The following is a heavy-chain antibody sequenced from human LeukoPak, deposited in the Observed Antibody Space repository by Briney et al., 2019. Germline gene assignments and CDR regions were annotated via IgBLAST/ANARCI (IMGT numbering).Heavy chain of an antibody. CDR2: INPNSGGT. Sequence: SVKVSCQASGYTFTVYFMHWVRQAPGQGLDWMGWINPNSGGTNYAQKFQGRVSMTRDTSISTAYMELSRLRSDDTAVYYCARELNYDSSGYDFDYWGQGTLVTVSS. CDR3: ARELNYDSSGYDFDY. D-gene: IGHD3-22*01. J-gene: IGHJ4*02. CDR1: GYTFTVYF. V-gene: IGHV1-2*02.